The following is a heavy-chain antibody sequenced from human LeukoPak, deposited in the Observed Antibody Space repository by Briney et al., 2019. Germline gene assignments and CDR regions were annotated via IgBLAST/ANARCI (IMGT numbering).Heavy chain of an antibody. J-gene: IGHJ5*02. Sequence: GGSLRLSCAASGFTFDDYAMHWVRQAPGKGLEWVSGISWNSGSIGYADSVKGRFTISRDNAKNSLCLQMNSLRAEDTALYYCAKLTQLNWFDPWGREPWSPSPQ. CDR3: AKLTQLNWFDP. CDR2: ISWNSGSI. CDR1: GFTFDDYA. V-gene: IGHV3-9*01. D-gene: IGHD4-23*01.